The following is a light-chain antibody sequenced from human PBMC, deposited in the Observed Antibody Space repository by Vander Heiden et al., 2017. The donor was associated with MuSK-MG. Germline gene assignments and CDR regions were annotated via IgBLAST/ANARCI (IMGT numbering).Light chain of an antibody. J-gene: IGKJ2*01. CDR3: QQSYSNPPFT. CDR2: AAS. Sequence: DIQMTQSPSSLSASVGDTVTLTCRASQTIDKFLNWYQQKPGKAPKLLIYAASKLQSGVPSRFRGSGSGTDFTLTISDLQPEDFAIYYCQQSYSNPPFTFGQGSTLEIK. CDR1: QTIDKF. V-gene: IGKV1-39*01.